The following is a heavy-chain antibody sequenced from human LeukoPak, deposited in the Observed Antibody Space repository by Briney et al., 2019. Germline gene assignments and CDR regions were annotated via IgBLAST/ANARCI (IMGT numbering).Heavy chain of an antibody. Sequence: SETLSLTCTVSGGSISSYYWSWIRQPPGKGLEWIGYIYYSGSTNYNPSLKSRVTISVDTSRNQFSLKLSSVTAADTAVYYRARFGFGTAIPYYYYGMDVWGQGTTVTVSS. V-gene: IGHV4-59*01. J-gene: IGHJ6*02. D-gene: IGHD2-21*02. CDR2: IYYSGST. CDR1: GGSISSYY. CDR3: ARFGFGTAIPYYYYGMDV.